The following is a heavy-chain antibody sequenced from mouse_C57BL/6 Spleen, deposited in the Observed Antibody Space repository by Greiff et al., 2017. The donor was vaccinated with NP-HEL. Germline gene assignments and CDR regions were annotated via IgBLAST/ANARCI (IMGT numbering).Heavy chain of an antibody. V-gene: IGHV1-64*01. CDR3: ARYGYGSSPWYFDV. Sequence: QVHVKQPGAELVKPGASVKLSCKASGYTFTSYWMHWVKQRPGQGLEWIGMIHPNSGSTNYNEKFKSKATLTVDKSSSTAYMQLSSLTSEDSAVYYCARYGYGSSPWYFDVWGTGTTVTVAS. J-gene: IGHJ1*03. CDR1: GYTFTSYW. D-gene: IGHD1-1*01. CDR2: IHPNSGST.